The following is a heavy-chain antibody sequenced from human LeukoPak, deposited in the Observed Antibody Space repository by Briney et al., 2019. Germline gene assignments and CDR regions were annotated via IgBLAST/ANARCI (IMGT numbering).Heavy chain of an antibody. CDR1: GFTFSDYH. CDR3: ARAPLSYYYDSSGYFDY. CDR2: ISSSGSTI. D-gene: IGHD3-22*01. J-gene: IGHJ4*02. V-gene: IGHV3-11*04. Sequence: GGSLRPSCAASGFTFSDYHMSWIRQAPGKGLEWVSYISSSGSTIYYADSVKGRFTISRDNAKNSLYLQMNSLRAEDTAVYYCARAPLSYYYDSSGYFDYWGQGTLVTVSS.